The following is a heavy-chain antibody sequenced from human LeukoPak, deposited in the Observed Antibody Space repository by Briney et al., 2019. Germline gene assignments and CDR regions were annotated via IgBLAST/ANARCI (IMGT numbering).Heavy chain of an antibody. CDR3: ARLFSLGRNNDFWSGYYRDY. CDR1: GFTFSSYS. CDR2: ISGNNNYI. Sequence: GSLRLSCAASGFTFSSYSMNWVRQAPGKGLEWVSSISGNNNYIYYADSVKGRFTISRDNAKNSLYLQMNSLRAEDTAVYYCARLFSLGRNNDFWSGYYRDYWGQGTLVTVSS. V-gene: IGHV3-21*01. J-gene: IGHJ4*02. D-gene: IGHD3-3*01.